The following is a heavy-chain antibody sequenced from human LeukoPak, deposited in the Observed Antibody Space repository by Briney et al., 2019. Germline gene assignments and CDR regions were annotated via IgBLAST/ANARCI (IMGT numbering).Heavy chain of an antibody. V-gene: IGHV4-59*08. J-gene: IGHJ5*02. CDR2: IYYSGST. CDR1: GGSISSYY. CDR3: ARIGGYGFDP. Sequence: SSETLSLTCTVSGGSISSYYWSWIRQPPGKGLEWIGYIYYSGSTNYNPSLESRVTISVDTSKNQFSLKLSSVTAADTAVYYCARIGGYGFDPWGQGTLVTVSS. D-gene: IGHD5-12*01.